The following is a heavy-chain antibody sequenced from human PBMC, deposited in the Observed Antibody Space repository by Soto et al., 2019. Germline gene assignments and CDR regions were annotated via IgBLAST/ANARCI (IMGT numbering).Heavy chain of an antibody. CDR3: ARARFYSKGYYYYGMDV. CDR2: IWYDGSNK. J-gene: IGHJ6*02. CDR1: GFTFSSYG. V-gene: IGHV3-33*01. D-gene: IGHD4-4*01. Sequence: QVQLVESGGGVVQPGRSLRLSCAASGFTFSSYGMHWVRQAPGKGLEWVAVIWYDGSNKYYADSVKGRFTISRDNSKNTLYLQMNSLRAEDTAVYYCARARFYSKGYYYYGMDVWGQGTTVTVSS.